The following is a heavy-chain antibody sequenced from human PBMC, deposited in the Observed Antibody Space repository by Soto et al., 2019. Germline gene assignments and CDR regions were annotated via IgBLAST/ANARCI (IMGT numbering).Heavy chain of an antibody. V-gene: IGHV4-39*07. CDR2: IYYIGNT. J-gene: IGHJ4*02. CDR3: ARDRYCSDGTCYPFVLDY. D-gene: IGHD2-15*01. CDR1: GGSISTRSSY. Sequence: SETLSLTCTVSGGSISTRSSYWGWIRQPPGKGLEWIGSIYYIGNTYYNPSLKSRVTISVDTSKNQFSLQLSSVTAADTAVYYCARDRYCSDGTCYPFVLDYWGQGILVTVSS.